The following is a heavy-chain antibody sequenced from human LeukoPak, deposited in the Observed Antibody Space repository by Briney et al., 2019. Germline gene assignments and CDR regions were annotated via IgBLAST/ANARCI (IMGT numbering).Heavy chain of an antibody. D-gene: IGHD6-13*01. CDR3: ARGPSSSQDY. Sequence: GASVKVSCKASGYTFTGYYMHWVRQAPGQGLEWMGRIIPILGIANYAQKFQGRVTITADKSTSTAYMELSSLRSEDTAVYYCARGPSSSQDYWGQGTLVTVSS. CDR1: GYTFTGYY. J-gene: IGHJ4*02. V-gene: IGHV1-69*02. CDR2: IIPILGIA.